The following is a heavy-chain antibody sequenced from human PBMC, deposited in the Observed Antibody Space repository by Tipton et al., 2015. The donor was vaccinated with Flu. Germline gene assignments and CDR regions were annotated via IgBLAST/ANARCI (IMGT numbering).Heavy chain of an antibody. CDR2: IYSRGST. V-gene: IGHV4-4*07. D-gene: IGHD6-13*01. Sequence: LSLTCTVSGGSISSYYWSWIRQPAGKGLEWIGRIYSRGSTNYNPSLKSRVTMSVDTSKNQFSLKLSSVTAADTAVYYCAREDAAAARGFDPWGQGTLVTVSS. J-gene: IGHJ5*02. CDR3: AREDAAAARGFDP. CDR1: GGSISSYY.